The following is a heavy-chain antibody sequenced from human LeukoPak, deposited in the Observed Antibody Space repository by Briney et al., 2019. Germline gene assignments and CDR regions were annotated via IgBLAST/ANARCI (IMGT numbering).Heavy chain of an antibody. D-gene: IGHD3-3*01. CDR2: IYTSGYT. CDR3: AQEYDFWSGLTDY. Sequence: SETLSPTCTVSGGSFSGYYWSWIRQPAGKGLEWIGRIYTSGYTNYNPSLKSRVTMSVDTPKNQFSLKLSSVTAADTAVYYCAQEYDFWSGLTDYWGQGTLVTVSS. J-gene: IGHJ4*02. CDR1: GGSFSGYY. V-gene: IGHV4-4*07.